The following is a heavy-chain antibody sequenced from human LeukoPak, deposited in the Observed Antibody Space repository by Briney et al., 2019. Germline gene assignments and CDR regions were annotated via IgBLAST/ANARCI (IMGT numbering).Heavy chain of an antibody. CDR1: GFTFSNYA. D-gene: IGHD3-9*01. V-gene: IGHV3-30*04. CDR3: ARAQAYYDILTGYYSGYLDY. Sequence: GGSLRLSCAASGFTFSNYAMNWVRQAPGKGLEWVAVISYDGSNKYYADSVKGRFTISRDNSKNTLYLQMNSLRAEDTAVYYCARAQAYYDILTGYYSGYLDYWGQGTLVTASS. J-gene: IGHJ4*02. CDR2: ISYDGSNK.